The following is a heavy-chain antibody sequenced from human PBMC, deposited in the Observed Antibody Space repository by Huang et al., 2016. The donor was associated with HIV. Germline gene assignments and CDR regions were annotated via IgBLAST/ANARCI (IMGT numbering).Heavy chain of an antibody. CDR1: GYRFTSYG. D-gene: IGHD2-21*02. V-gene: IGHV1-18*04. CDR2: ISAYNGNT. J-gene: IGHJ2*01. Sequence: QVQLVQSGAEVKKPGASVKLSCTASGYRFTSYGIGWVRQAPGQGLEWMGWISAYNGNTDYAQKFQGRLTLTTDTSTNTAYMELRRLTSDDTAIYYCARDVATVTADGYFDLWGRGTLLSVS. CDR3: ARDVATVTADGYFDL.